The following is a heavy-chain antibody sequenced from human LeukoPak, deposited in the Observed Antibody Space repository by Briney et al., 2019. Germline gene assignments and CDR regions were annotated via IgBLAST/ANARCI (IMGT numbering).Heavy chain of an antibody. CDR1: GGSISSGDYY. CDR2: IYYSGST. V-gene: IGHV4-30-4*01. CDR3: ARVGFYGFDP. J-gene: IGHJ5*02. D-gene: IGHD2/OR15-2a*01. Sequence: SETLSLTCTVSGGSISSGDYYWGWIRQPPGKGLEWIGYIYYSGSTYYNPSLKSRVTISVDTSKNQFSLKLSSVTAADTAVYYCARVGFYGFDPWGQGTLVTVSS.